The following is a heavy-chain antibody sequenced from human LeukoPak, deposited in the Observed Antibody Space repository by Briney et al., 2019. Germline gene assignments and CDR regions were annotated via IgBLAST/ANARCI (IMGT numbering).Heavy chain of an antibody. CDR1: AGSISGYY. V-gene: IGHV4-59*01. CDR3: ARGGAGLAAAWYNLDY. CDR2: IYYSGTT. J-gene: IGHJ4*02. D-gene: IGHD1-1*01. Sequence: SETQSLTCIVSAGSISGYYWSWIRQPPGKGLEWIGYIYYSGTTNYNPSLKSRVSISVDTSKNQLSLRLTSVTAADTAVYYCARGGAGLAAAWYNLDYWGQGTLVTVSS.